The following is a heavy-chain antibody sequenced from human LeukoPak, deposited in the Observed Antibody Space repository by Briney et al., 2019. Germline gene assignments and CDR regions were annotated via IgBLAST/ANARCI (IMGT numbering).Heavy chain of an antibody. CDR2: ISAYNGNT. CDR3: ARGMRAQGYYYYYGMDV. CDR1: GGTFSSYA. J-gene: IGHJ6*02. V-gene: IGHV1-18*01. Sequence: GASVKVSCKASGGTFSSYAISWVRQAPGQGLEWMGWISAYNGNTNYAQKLQGRVTMTTDTSTSTAYMELRSLRSDDTAVYYCARGMRAQGYYYYYGMDVWGQGTTVTVSS.